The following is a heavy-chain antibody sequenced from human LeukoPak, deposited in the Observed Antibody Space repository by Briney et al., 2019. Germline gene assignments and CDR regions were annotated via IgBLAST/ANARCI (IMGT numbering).Heavy chain of an antibody. Sequence: SETLSLTCTVSGGSISSYYWSWIRQPAGKGLEWIGRIYTSGSTNYNPSLKSRVTISVDKSKNQFSLKLSSVTAADTAVYYCARDQGQLPNFDYWGQGSLVTVSS. CDR2: IYTSGST. J-gene: IGHJ4*02. D-gene: IGHD5-18*01. V-gene: IGHV4-4*07. CDR3: ARDQGQLPNFDY. CDR1: GGSISSYY.